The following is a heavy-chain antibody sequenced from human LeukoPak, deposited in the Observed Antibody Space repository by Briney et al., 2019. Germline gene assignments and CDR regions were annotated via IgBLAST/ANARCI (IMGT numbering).Heavy chain of an antibody. CDR2: IWYDGINK. CDR3: TLYDSGKIDY. D-gene: IGHD3-10*01. V-gene: IGHV3-33*01. CDR1: GFTFSNYG. J-gene: IGHJ4*02. Sequence: GGSLRLSCAASGFTFSNYGMHWVRQAPGKGLEWVAIIWYDGINKYYADSVKGRFTISRDNSKNTLYLQMNSLRAEDTAVYYCTLYDSGKIDYWGQGTLVTVSS.